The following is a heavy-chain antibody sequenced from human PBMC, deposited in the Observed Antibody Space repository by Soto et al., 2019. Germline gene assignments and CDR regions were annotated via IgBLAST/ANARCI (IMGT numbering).Heavy chain of an antibody. CDR3: VRGGGVGTTWGYY. CDR1: GFTFNTYW. V-gene: IGHV3-48*02. J-gene: IGHJ4*02. CDR2: ISSDGTIE. Sequence: GGSLRLSCAASGFTFNTYWMTWVRQAPGKGLECVAYISSDGTIENYVDSVKGRFTISRDSAKNSLFLQMNSLRDEDTAVYYCVRGGGVGTTWGYYWGQGAQVTVSS. D-gene: IGHD1-26*01.